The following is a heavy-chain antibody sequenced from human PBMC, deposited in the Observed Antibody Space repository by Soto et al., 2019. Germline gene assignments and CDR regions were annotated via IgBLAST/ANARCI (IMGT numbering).Heavy chain of an antibody. CDR2: ISGSGGGT. V-gene: IGHV3-23*01. J-gene: IGHJ4*02. Sequence: GVSLRLSCAAAGFTFGGYAISWVRKNQGKGLEWVSSISGSGGGTYYADSVRGRFTFSRDNSKNTLYLQMNSLRAEDTAVYYCAKFGMATTKRSPPYYIDYWGQGTLVTVSS. CDR3: AKFGMATTKRSPPYYIDY. CDR1: GFTFGGYA. D-gene: IGHD1-1*01.